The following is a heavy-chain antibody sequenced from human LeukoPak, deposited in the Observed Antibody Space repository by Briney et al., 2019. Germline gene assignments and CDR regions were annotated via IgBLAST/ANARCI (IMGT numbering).Heavy chain of an antibody. CDR3: AKDFYDSSGSRYDY. CDR2: IDGGGGRT. Sequence: GGSLRLSCTASGFAFSSYAMSWVRQALGVGLEWVSAIDGGGGRTWHADSVRGRFTISRDNSKNTLFMQMNSLRAEDTAVYYCAKDFYDSSGSRYDYWGQGTPVTVSS. V-gene: IGHV3-23*01. J-gene: IGHJ4*02. CDR1: GFAFSSYA. D-gene: IGHD3-22*01.